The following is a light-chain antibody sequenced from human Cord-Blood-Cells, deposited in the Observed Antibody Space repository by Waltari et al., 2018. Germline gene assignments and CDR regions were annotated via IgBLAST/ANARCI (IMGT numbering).Light chain of an antibody. CDR1: SSDGGGSNY. CDR2: DVS. Sequence: QSALTQPASVSGSPGQSITIPCTGTSSDGGGSNYVSWYQQHPGKAPKLMIYDVSNRPSGVSNRFSGSKSGNTASLTISGLQAEDEADYYCSSYTSSSTRVFGGGTKLTVL. V-gene: IGLV2-14*01. J-gene: IGLJ2*01. CDR3: SSYTSSSTRV.